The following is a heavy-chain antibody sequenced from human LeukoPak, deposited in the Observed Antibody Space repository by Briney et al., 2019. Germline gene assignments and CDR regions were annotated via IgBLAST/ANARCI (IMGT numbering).Heavy chain of an antibody. CDR2: IWYDGSNK. Sequence: PGGSLRLSCAASGFTFSSYGMHWVRQAPGKGLEWVAVIWYDGSNKYYADSVKGRFTISRDNSKNTLYLQMNSLRAEDTAVYYCARSYYDSSGYYLGSYYYGMDVWGQGTTVTVSS. V-gene: IGHV3-33*01. CDR1: GFTFSSYG. J-gene: IGHJ6*02. CDR3: ARSYYDSSGYYLGSYYYGMDV. D-gene: IGHD3-22*01.